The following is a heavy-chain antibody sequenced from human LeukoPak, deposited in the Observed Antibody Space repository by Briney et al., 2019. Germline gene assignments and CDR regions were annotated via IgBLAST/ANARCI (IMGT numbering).Heavy chain of an antibody. CDR2: IYYSGST. D-gene: IGHD2-2*02. V-gene: IGHV4-30-4*08. CDR1: GGSISSGDYY. CDR3: ARSLDIVVVPAAIGWSY. Sequence: SSETLSLTCTVSGGSISSGDYYWSWIRQPPGKGLEWIGYIYYSGSTYYNPSLKSRVTISVDTSKNQFSLKLSSVTAADTAVYYCARSLDIVVVPAAIGWSYWGQGTLVTVSS. J-gene: IGHJ4*02.